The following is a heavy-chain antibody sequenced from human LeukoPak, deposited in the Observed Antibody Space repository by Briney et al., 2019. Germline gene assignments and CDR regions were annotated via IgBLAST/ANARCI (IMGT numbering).Heavy chain of an antibody. CDR1: GFTFSSYW. V-gene: IGHV3-7*01. CDR3: AREMDGSSDY. D-gene: IGHD3-10*01. J-gene: IGHJ4*02. Sequence: GGSLRLSCAASGFTFSSYWMTWVRQAPGKGLEWVANINQDGSKRHYVDSVKGRFTSSRDNAKNSLYLQMNSLRPEDTAVYYGAREMDGSSDYWGPGTLVTVSS. CDR2: INQDGSKR.